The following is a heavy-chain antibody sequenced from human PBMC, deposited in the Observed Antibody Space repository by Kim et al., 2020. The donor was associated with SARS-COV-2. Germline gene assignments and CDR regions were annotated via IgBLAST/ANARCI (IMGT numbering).Heavy chain of an antibody. J-gene: IGHJ6*04. V-gene: IGHV3-23*01. CDR1: GLTFSRDG. Sequence: GGSLRLSCVASGLTFSRDGMDWARHAPGKGLEWVSAISSDGYPNYVDSVKGRFTISRDNSKSTVYLQMSSLSVDDTAVYYCARDRDVWGKGTTVIVSS. CDR3: ARDRDV. CDR2: ISSDGYP.